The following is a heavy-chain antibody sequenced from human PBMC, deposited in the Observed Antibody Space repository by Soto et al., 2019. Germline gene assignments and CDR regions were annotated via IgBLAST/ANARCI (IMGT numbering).Heavy chain of an antibody. D-gene: IGHD3-10*01. CDR2: IWYDGSNK. Sequence: QVQLVKSGGGVVQPGRSLRLSCAASGFTFSSYGMHWVRQAPGKGLEWVAVIWYDGSNKYYADSVKGRFTISRDNSKNTLYLQMNSLRAEDTAVYYCARDTARAMVRIYYGMDVWGQGTTVTVSS. V-gene: IGHV3-33*01. CDR3: ARDTARAMVRIYYGMDV. CDR1: GFTFSSYG. J-gene: IGHJ6*02.